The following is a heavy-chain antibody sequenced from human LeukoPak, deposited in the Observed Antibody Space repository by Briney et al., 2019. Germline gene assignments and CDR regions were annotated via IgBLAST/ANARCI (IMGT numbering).Heavy chain of an antibody. CDR3: AKDGSYCSSTSCPNYYYYGMDV. D-gene: IGHD2-2*01. J-gene: IGHJ6*02. CDR2: ISWNSGSI. CDR1: GFTFDDYA. Sequence: GGSLRLSCAASGFTFDDYAMYWVRQAPGKGLEWVSGISWNSGSIGYADSVKGRFTISRDNAKNSLYLQMNSLRAEDTALYYCAKDGSYCSSTSCPNYYYYGMDVWGQGTTVTVSS. V-gene: IGHV3-9*01.